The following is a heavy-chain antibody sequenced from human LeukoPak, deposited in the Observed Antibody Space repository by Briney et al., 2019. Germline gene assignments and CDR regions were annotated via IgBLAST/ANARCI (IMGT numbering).Heavy chain of an antibody. CDR1: GGSFSDYY. V-gene: IGHV4-34*01. D-gene: IGHD1-26*01. Sequence: SETLSLTCSVYGGSFSDYYWSWIRQPPGKGLEWIAEINHSGSTNYNPSLKSRVTMSVDTSKNQFSPKLSSVTAADTAVYYCARDKREPRYAFDIWGQGTMVTVSS. CDR3: ARDKREPRYAFDI. CDR2: INHSGST. J-gene: IGHJ3*02.